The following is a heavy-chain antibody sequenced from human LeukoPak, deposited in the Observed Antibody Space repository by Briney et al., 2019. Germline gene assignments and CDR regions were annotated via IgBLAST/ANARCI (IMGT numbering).Heavy chain of an antibody. CDR3: ATQQWLLSNYFDY. CDR1: GFTFSSYA. D-gene: IGHD6-19*01. CDR2: ISGSGGST. Sequence: GGSLRLSCAASGFTFSSYAMSWVRQAPGKGLEWVSAISGSGGSTYYADSVKGRFTISRDNSKNTLYLQMNSLRAEDTAVYYCATQQWLLSNYFDYWGQGTLVTVSS. V-gene: IGHV3-23*01. J-gene: IGHJ4*02.